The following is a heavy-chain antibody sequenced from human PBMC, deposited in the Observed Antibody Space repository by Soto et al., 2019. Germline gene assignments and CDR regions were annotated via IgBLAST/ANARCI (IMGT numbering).Heavy chain of an antibody. CDR3: ARIKWEPPWYFDY. V-gene: IGHV4-59*01. J-gene: IGHJ4*02. D-gene: IGHD1-26*01. CDR1: GGSISTYY. Sequence: SETLSLTCTVTGGSISTYYWSWIRQPPGKGLEWIGYIYYSGRTNYNPSLKSRLLISVDTSKNQFSLKLSSVSAADTAVYYCARIKWEPPWYFDYWGQGILVTVYS. CDR2: IYYSGRT.